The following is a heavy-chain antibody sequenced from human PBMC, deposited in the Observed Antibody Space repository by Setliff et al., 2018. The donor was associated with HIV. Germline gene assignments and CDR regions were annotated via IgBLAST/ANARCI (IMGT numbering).Heavy chain of an antibody. D-gene: IGHD3-16*01. V-gene: IGHV4-31*03. CDR2: ITYSGSR. Sequence: TLSPTCHVSGGSISSSGHYWGWLRQHPDKGLEWMAYITYSGSRYYSPSLKSRLTISVGTSKNQFSLKLNSVTAADTAVYYCAIGLVGGSDYWYFDLWGRGALVTVSS. CDR3: AIGLVGGSDYWYFDL. CDR1: GGSISSSGHY. J-gene: IGHJ2*01.